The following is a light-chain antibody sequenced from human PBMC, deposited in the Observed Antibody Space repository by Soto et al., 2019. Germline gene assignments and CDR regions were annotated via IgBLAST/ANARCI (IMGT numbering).Light chain of an antibody. CDR2: GAA. CDR3: RQYGSSPPIT. Sequence: EIVLTHSPGTLSLPPGESATLSCRASQSVSSSYLAWYQQKSGQAPRLLIYGAASRATGIPDRFSGSGSGTDFTLTISRLEPDDFAVYYCRQYGSSPPITFGQGTRLEIK. V-gene: IGKV3-20*01. CDR1: QSVSSSY. J-gene: IGKJ5*01.